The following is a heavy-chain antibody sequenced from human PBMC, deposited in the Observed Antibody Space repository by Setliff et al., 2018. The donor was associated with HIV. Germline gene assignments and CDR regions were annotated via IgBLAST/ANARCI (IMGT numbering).Heavy chain of an antibody. J-gene: IGHJ4*02. CDR2: IIATVGAT. D-gene: IGHD3-10*01. CDR3: ARGGVAGGYFDS. CDR1: GYTFSSYA. Sequence: ASVKVSCKVSGYTFSSYAINWVRQAPGQGLEWMGGIIATVGATSYSQNFQDRFTVTTDESTGTTYMELSSLRSEDTAVYYCARGGVAGGYFDSWGQGTLVTVSS. V-gene: IGHV1-69*05.